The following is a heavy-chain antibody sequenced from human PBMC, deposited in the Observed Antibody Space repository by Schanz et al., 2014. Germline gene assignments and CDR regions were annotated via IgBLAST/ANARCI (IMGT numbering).Heavy chain of an antibody. CDR1: GFNVSKSY. CDR3: ARDSAGTTFGVLDS. Sequence: EVQVVESGGDLVKPGGSLRLSCVASGFNVSKSYVSWVRQAPGKGLEWVSLIYKSGSAFYADSVKGRLTISRDNSKNTVYLEMNRLRTEDTALYYCARDSAGTTFGVLDSWGQGTLVTVSS. CDR2: IYKSGSA. V-gene: IGHV3-66*02. D-gene: IGHD1-1*01. J-gene: IGHJ4*02.